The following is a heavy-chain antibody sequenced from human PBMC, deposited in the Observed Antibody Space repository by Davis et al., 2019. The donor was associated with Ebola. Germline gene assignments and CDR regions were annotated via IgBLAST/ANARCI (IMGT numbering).Heavy chain of an antibody. Sequence: GESLKISCAASGFTFSSYSMNWVRQAPGKGLEWVSYISSSSSTIYYADSVKGRFTISRDDSKNTAYLQMNSLKTEDTAVYYCNHGGNSGDYWGQGTLVTVSS. CDR1: GFTFSSYS. V-gene: IGHV3-48*01. CDR2: ISSSSSTI. CDR3: NHGGNSGDY. D-gene: IGHD4-23*01. J-gene: IGHJ4*02.